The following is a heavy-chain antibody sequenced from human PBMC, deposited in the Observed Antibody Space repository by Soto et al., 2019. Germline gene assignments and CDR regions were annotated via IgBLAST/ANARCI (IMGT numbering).Heavy chain of an antibody. CDR2: MNPNSGNT. V-gene: IGHV1-8*01. Sequence: ASVKVSCKASGYTFTSYDINWVRQATGQGLEWMGWMNPNSGNTGYAQKFQGRVTMTRNTSISTAYMELSSLRSEDTAVYYCARAEIMITLWGVIVNHAYDICGQGTMVTVSS. J-gene: IGHJ3*02. CDR3: ARAEIMITLWGVIVNHAYDI. D-gene: IGHD3-16*02. CDR1: GYTFTSYD.